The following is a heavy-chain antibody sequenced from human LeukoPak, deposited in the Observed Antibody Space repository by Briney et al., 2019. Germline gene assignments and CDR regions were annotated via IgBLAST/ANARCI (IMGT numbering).Heavy chain of an antibody. V-gene: IGHV4-61*01. CDR2: IYYSGST. J-gene: IGHJ5*02. CDR3: ARYCYNWFDP. CDR1: GGSISSSSYY. D-gene: IGHD2-8*02. Sequence: SETLSLTCTVSGGSISSSSYYWSWIRQPPGKGLEWIGYIYYSGSTNYNPSLKSRVTISVDTSKNQFSLKLSSVTAADTAVYYCARYCYNWFDPWGQGTLATVSS.